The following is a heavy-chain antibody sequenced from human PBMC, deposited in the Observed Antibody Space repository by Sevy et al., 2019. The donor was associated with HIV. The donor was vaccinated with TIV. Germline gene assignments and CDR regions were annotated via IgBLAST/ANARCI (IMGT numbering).Heavy chain of an antibody. CDR3: ARGSSIAALGWFDP. D-gene: IGHD6-6*01. V-gene: IGHV4-34*01. CDR1: GGSFSGYY. CDR2: INHSGST. Sequence: LSLTCAVYGGSFSGYYWSWIRQPPGKGLEWIGEINHSGSTNYNPSLKSRVTISVDTSKNQFSLKLSSVTAADTAVYYCARGSSIAALGWFDPWGQGTLVTVSS. J-gene: IGHJ5*02.